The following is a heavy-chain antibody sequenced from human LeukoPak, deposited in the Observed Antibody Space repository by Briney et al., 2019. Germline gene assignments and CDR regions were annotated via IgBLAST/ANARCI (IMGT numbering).Heavy chain of an antibody. J-gene: IGHJ4*02. Sequence: PGGSLRLSCAGSGFTISNAWMTWVRQAPGKGLEWVANIKQDGSEKYYVDSVKGRFTISRDNAKNSLYLQMNSLRAEDTAVYYCARGINVLRFLEWLLYFDYWGQGTLVTVSS. CDR2: IKQDGSEK. V-gene: IGHV3-7*01. D-gene: IGHD3-3*01. CDR1: GFTISNAW. CDR3: ARGINVLRFLEWLLYFDY.